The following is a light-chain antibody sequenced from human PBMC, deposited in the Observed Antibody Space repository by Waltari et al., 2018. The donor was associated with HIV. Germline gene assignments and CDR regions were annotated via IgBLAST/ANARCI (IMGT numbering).Light chain of an antibody. CDR2: DTS. CDR1: QSVSSN. V-gene: IGKV3-15*01. J-gene: IGKJ1*01. CDR3: QQYNNWPPWT. Sequence: EIVMTQSPATLSVSPGERATLSGKASQSVSSNLAWYQQRPGQAPRLLIFDTSSRATGIPARFSGTGSGTEFTLTISDLQSEDFAVYYCQQYNNWPPWTFGQGTKVEI.